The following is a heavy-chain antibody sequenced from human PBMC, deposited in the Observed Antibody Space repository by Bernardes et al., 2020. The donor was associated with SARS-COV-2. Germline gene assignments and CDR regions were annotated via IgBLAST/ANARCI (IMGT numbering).Heavy chain of an antibody. CDR2: ISTSSGAI. Sequence: GESLRLSCAASGFIFSTYSMNWVRQAPGKGLEWVSYISTSSGAIYYADSVKGRFTISRDNAKNSLFLQMNSLRAEDTAVYYCARAGPRYSSGSSDYWGQGTLVTVSS. CDR1: GFIFSTYS. J-gene: IGHJ4*02. V-gene: IGHV3-48*01. CDR3: ARAGPRYSSGSSDY. D-gene: IGHD6-19*01.